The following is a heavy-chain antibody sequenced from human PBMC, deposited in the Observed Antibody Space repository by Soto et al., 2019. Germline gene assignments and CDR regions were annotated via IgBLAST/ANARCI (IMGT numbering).Heavy chain of an antibody. CDR2: IDYSGST. J-gene: IGHJ6*02. CDR3: ARGRITIFGVVTSTRGMDV. D-gene: IGHD3-3*01. Sequence: QVQLQESGPGLVKPSQTLSLTCTVSGGSISSGGYYWSWIRQHPGKGLEWIGYIDYSGSTYYNPSLKSRVTISVDTSKNQFSLKLSSVTAADTAVYYCARGRITIFGVVTSTRGMDVWGQGTTVTVSS. CDR1: GGSISSGGYY. V-gene: IGHV4-31*03.